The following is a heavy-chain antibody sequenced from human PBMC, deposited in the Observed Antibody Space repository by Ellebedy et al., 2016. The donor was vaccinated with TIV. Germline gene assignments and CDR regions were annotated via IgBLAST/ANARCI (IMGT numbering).Heavy chain of an antibody. J-gene: IGHJ5*01. V-gene: IGHV3-23*01. CDR1: GFTFSNYA. CDR3: AKSSSTEGGTAYTWFNS. CDR2: MSGSGDST. Sequence: GGSLRLXCIASGFTFSNYAMTWVRQSPGKGLEWVAIMSGSGDSTYYAQSVRGRFAISRDNSRNTLYLHMNSLRAEDTALFYCAKSSSTEGGTAYTWFNSWGPGTLVTVSS. D-gene: IGHD2-2*01.